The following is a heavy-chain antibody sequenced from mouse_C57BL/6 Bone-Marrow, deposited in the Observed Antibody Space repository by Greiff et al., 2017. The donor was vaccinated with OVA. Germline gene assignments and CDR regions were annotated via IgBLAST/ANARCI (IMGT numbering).Heavy chain of an antibody. CDR2: IWRGGST. D-gene: IGHD4-1*01. Sequence: VKVVESGPGLVQPSQSLSITCTVSGFSLTSYGVHWVRQSPGKGLEWLGVIWRGGSTDYNAAFMSRLSITKDNSKSQVFFKMNSLQADDTAIYYCAPTETGFPMDYWGQGTSVTVSS. V-gene: IGHV2-5*01. J-gene: IGHJ4*01. CDR1: GFSLTSYG. CDR3: APTETGFPMDY.